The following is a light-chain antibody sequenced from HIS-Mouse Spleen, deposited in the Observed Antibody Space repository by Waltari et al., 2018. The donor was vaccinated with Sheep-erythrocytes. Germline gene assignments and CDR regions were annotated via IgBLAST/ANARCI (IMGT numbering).Light chain of an antibody. CDR2: QDS. Sequence: SYELTQPPSVSVSPGQTASITCSGDKLGDKYACWYQQKPGQSPVLVIYQDSKRPSGIPGRFSGSNAGNPATLTISGTQAMDEADYYCQAWDSSTAVVFGGGTKLTVL. CDR3: QAWDSSTAVV. CDR1: KLGDKY. J-gene: IGLJ2*01. V-gene: IGLV3-1*01.